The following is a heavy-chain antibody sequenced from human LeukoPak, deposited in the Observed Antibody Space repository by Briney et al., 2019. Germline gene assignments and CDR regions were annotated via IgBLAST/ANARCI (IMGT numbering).Heavy chain of an antibody. Sequence: SETLSLTCTVSGGSISSYSWSWSRQPPGKGLEWIGHIYNSGRINYNPSLKSRVTISVDTSKKQFSLKLSSVTAADTAVYYCASLGTTVTRFDYWGQGTLVTVSS. V-gene: IGHV4-59*01. D-gene: IGHD1-1*01. J-gene: IGHJ4*02. CDR2: IYNSGRI. CDR1: GGSISSYS. CDR3: ASLGTTVTRFDY.